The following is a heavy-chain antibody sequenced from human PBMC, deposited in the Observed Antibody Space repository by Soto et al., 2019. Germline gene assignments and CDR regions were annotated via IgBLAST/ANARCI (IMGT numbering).Heavy chain of an antibody. V-gene: IGHV3-30*18. Sequence: QPGGSLRLSCAASRFPFSSYGMHWVRQAPGKGLEWVAIISDDGKNTHYADSVKGRFTASRDNSMRILYLQMNNLRAEDTALYHCVKVMSIGNFVYNYIYAMDVWGQGTTVTVSS. CDR3: VKVMSIGNFVYNYIYAMDV. CDR2: ISDDGKNT. CDR1: RFPFSSYG. D-gene: IGHD4-4*01. J-gene: IGHJ6*02.